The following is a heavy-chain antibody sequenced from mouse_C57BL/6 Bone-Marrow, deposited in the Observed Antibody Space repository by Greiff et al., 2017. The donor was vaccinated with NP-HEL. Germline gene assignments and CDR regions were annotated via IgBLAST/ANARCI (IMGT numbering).Heavy chain of an antibody. CDR1: GYTFTSYW. D-gene: IGHD1-1*01. V-gene: IGHV1-53*01. J-gene: IGHJ1*03. CDR3: ARSSITTVVSHWYFDV. Sequence: VQLQQPGTELVKPGASVKLSCKASGYTFTSYWMHWVKQRPGQGLEWIGNINPSNGGTNYNEKFKSKATLTVDKSSSTAYMQLSSLTSEDSAVYYCARSSITTVVSHWYFDVWGTGTTVTVSS. CDR2: INPSNGGT.